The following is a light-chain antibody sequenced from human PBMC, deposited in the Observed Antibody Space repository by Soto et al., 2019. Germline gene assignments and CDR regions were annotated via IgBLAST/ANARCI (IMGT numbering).Light chain of an antibody. CDR3: QHLNSRLT. V-gene: IGKV1-9*01. Sequence: IQLTQSPSSLSASVGDRVTITCRASQGISSYLAWYQQKPGNAPKLLIYAASTLESGVPSRFSGSGSGTDFTLTISSLQPEDFATYYCQHLNSRLTLGPGTKVDTK. CDR1: QGISSY. CDR2: AAS. J-gene: IGKJ3*01.